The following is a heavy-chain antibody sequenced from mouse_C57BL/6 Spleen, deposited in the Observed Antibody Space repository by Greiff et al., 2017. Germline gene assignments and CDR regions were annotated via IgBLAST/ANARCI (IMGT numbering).Heavy chain of an antibody. CDR2: IDPSDSYT. D-gene: IGHD3-2*02. CDR1: GYTFTSYW. V-gene: IGHV1-50*01. J-gene: IGHJ2*01. Sequence: QVQLQQPGAELVKPGASVKLSCKASGYTFTSYWMQWVKQRPGQGLEWIGEIDPSDSYTNYNQKFKGKATLTVDTSSSTAYMQLSSLTSEDSAVYYCARKGSSGYWGQGTTLTVSS. CDR3: ARKGSSGY.